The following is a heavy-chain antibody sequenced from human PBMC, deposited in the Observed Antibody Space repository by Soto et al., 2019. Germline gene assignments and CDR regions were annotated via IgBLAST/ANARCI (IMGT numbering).Heavy chain of an antibody. CDR1: GFTFSSYA. V-gene: IGHV3-23*01. CDR2: ISGSGGST. D-gene: IGHD5-12*01. Sequence: GGSLRLSCAASGFTFSSYAMSWVRQAPGKGLEWVSAISGSGGSTYYADSVKGRFTISRDNSKNTLYLQMNSLRAEDTAVYYCAYSLHSGYDSYYYYYMDVWGKGTTVTVSS. J-gene: IGHJ6*03. CDR3: AYSLHSGYDSYYYYYMDV.